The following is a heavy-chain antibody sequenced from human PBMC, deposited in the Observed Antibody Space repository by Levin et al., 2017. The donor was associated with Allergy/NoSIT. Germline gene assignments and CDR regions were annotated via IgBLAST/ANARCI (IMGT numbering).Heavy chain of an antibody. Sequence: ASVKVSCKTSGYRFTSYGISWVRQAPGQGLEWLGWISAYNGNTNYAQRLQGRVTVTMDTSTTTVYMELRTLRSDDTAVYYCARVRWQQVTPIPLSDDAFNVWGQGTMVTVSS. CDR2: ISAYNGNT. CDR3: ARVRWQQVTPIPLSDDAFNV. V-gene: IGHV1-18*01. CDR1: GYRFTSYG. J-gene: IGHJ3*01. D-gene: IGHD5-24*01.